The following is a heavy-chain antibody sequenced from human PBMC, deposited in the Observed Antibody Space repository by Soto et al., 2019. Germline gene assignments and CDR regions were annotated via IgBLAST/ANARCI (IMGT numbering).Heavy chain of an antibody. J-gene: IGHJ5*02. CDR3: ATRFDGFGSYES. Sequence: PSETLSLTCAVSGDSISSSKWWTWVRQPPGKGLEWIGEIYHSGTTNYIPSLKGRVTISVDKSKNQFSLKLTSVTAADTAVYYCATRFDGFGSYESWGQGTLVTVSS. CDR1: GDSISSSKW. CDR2: IYHSGTT. D-gene: IGHD3-16*01. V-gene: IGHV4-4*02.